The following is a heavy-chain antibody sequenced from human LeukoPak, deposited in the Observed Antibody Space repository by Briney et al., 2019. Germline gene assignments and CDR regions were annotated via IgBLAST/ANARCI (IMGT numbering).Heavy chain of an antibody. CDR3: ARLYGSGSYFLTPLDY. Sequence: SETLSPTCTVSGGSINSSSYYWGWIRQPPGKGLEWVGSIYYSGSTYYNPSLKSRVTLSVDTSKNQFSLKLSSVTAADTAVYYCARLYGSGSYFLTPLDYWGQGTLVTVSS. CDR1: GGSINSSSYY. J-gene: IGHJ4*02. V-gene: IGHV4-39*01. D-gene: IGHD3-10*01. CDR2: IYYSGST.